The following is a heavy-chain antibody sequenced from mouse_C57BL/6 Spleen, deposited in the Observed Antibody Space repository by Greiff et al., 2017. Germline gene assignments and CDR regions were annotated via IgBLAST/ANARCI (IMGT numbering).Heavy chain of an antibody. Sequence: VHVKQSGPELVKPGASVKMSCKASGYTFTDYNMHWVKQSHGKSLEWIGYINPNNGGTSYNQKFKGKATLTVNKSSSTAYMELRSLTSEDSAVYYCARLGPPYYGNFDWYFDVWGTGTTVTVSS. V-gene: IGHV1-22*01. CDR1: GYTFTDYN. D-gene: IGHD2-10*01. CDR2: INPNNGGT. J-gene: IGHJ1*03. CDR3: ARLGPPYYGNFDWYFDV.